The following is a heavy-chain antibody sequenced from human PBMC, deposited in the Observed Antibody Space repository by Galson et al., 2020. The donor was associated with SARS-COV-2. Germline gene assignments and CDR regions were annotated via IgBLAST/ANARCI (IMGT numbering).Heavy chain of an antibody. CDR2: IYYSGST. Sequence: SETLSLTCTVSGCSISSHYWTWIRQHPGKRLEWFGYIYYSGSTNYNPSLKSRVTISADTSKKQLSLKLGSVTAADTAVYYCARVGVDGSYYLGAIGVWGQGTLVLGSS. V-gene: IGHV4-59*11. J-gene: IGHJ3*01. CDR3: ARVGVDGSYYLGAIGV. D-gene: IGHD5-12*01. CDR1: GCSISSHY.